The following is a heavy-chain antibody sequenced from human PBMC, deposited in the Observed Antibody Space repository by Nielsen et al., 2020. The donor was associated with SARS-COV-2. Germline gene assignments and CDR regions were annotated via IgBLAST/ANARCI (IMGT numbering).Heavy chain of an antibody. Sequence: ASVKVSCKASGYTFVSYGISWVRQAPGQGLEWMGWINAYNGNTKYAQKLQGRVTMTTDTSTSTAYMELRSLRSDDTAVYFCARDEASRGFPSSYYYGMDVWGQGTTATVSS. CDR3: ARDEASRGFPSSYYYGMDV. J-gene: IGHJ6*02. V-gene: IGHV1-18*01. CDR2: INAYNGNT. CDR1: GYTFVSYG. D-gene: IGHD3-22*01.